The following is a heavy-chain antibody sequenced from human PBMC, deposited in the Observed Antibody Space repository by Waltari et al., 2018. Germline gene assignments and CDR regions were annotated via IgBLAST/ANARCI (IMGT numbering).Heavy chain of an antibody. Sequence: EVQLLESGGGLVQPGGSLRLSCAASGFTFSSYAMSWVRQAPGKGLEWVSVIYSGGSTYYADSVKGRFTISRDNSKNTLYLQMNSLRAEDTAVYYCASASGSYSDDAFDIWGQGTMVTVSS. V-gene: IGHV3-23*03. CDR1: GFTFSSYA. CDR2: IYSGGST. J-gene: IGHJ3*02. D-gene: IGHD1-26*01. CDR3: ASASGSYSDDAFDI.